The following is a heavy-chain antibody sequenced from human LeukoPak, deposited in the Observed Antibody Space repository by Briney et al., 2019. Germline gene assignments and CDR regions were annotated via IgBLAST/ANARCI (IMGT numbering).Heavy chain of an antibody. CDR2: IYTSGGT. D-gene: IGHD2-2*01. V-gene: IGHV4-4*07. CDR3: ARDLGVVRAENYVGVCDF. CDR1: GGSISSYY. J-gene: IGHJ4*02. Sequence: KPSETLSLTCTVSGGSISSYYWSWIRPPAGEGVEWIGRIYTSGGTNYNPSLKSRVTMSVDTSKNQYSLKLSSVTAADTAVYDCARDLGVVRAENYVGVCDFWGQGTRVTVSS.